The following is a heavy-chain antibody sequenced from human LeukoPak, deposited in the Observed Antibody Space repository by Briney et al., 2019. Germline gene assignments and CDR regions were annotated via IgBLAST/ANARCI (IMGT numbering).Heavy chain of an antibody. Sequence: SETLSLTCAVSGYSISSDYYWGLIRQPPGKGLEWIGSTYHSGSTYYNPSLKSRVTISVDTSKNQSSLKLSSVNAADTALDYCARVGRLDYYMDVWGKGTTVTVSS. J-gene: IGHJ6*03. V-gene: IGHV4-38-2*01. CDR2: TYHSGST. CDR1: GYSISSDYY. D-gene: IGHD3-16*01. CDR3: ARVGRLDYYMDV.